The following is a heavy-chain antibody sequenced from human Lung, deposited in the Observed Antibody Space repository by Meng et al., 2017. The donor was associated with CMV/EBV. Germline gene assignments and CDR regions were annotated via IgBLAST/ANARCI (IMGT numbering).Heavy chain of an antibody. CDR3: ARGDSGYDTPDY. CDR2: IYYSGNT. J-gene: IGHJ4*02. Sequence: SXTLSLXCTVSGGSIFNYYWSWIRQPPGKGLEWIGYIYYSGNTNYNPSLKSRVTISVDTSKDQFSLKLSSVTAADTAVYYCARGDSGYDTPDYWRQGTLVTVSS. V-gene: IGHV4-59*01. CDR1: GGSIFNYY. D-gene: IGHD5-12*01.